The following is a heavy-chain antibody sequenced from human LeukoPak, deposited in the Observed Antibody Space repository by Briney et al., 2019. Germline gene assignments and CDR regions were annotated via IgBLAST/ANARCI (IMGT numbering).Heavy chain of an antibody. CDR1: GSTFSSYS. CDR2: ISSSSSYI. CDR3: ARDLGYCSSTSCYSGSGETGYMDV. D-gene: IGHD2-2*01. J-gene: IGHJ6*04. V-gene: IGHV3-21*01. Sequence: PGGSLRLSCAASGSTFSSYSMNWVRQAPGKGLEWVSSISSSSSYIYYADSVKGRFTISRDNAKNSLYLQMNSLRAEDTAVYYCARDLGYCSSTSCYSGSGETGYMDVWGKGTTVTVSS.